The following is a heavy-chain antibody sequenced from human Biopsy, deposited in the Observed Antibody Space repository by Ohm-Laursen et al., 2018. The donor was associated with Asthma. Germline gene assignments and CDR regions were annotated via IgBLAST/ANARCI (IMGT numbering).Heavy chain of an antibody. CDR3: ARTYYDFLTGQVKDVFGV. J-gene: IGHJ3*01. CDR1: GYNFISFA. CDR2: VNTGNGDT. V-gene: IGHV1-3*04. Sequence: VSVKVSCKPSGYNFISFAIHWVRQAPGQRLEWMGWVNTGNGDTKYSQKFQGRVTITRDTSASTAYMELRSLRSEDTATYYCARTYYDFLTGQVKDVFGVWGQGTMVTVSS. D-gene: IGHD3-9*01.